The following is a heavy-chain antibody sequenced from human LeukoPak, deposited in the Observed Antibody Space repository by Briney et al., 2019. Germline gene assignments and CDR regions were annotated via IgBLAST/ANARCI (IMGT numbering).Heavy chain of an antibody. J-gene: IGHJ6*02. CDR1: GFAVSSNY. D-gene: IGHD4-17*01. Sequence: GGSLRLSCAASGFAVSSNYMSWVRQAPGKGLEWVSVIYSGGSTYYADSVKGRFTISRDNSKNTLYLQMNSLRAEDTAVYYCARERPGFDYGDYYYYYYGMDVWGQGTTVTVSS. CDR2: IYSGGST. V-gene: IGHV3-53*01. CDR3: ARERPGFDYGDYYYYYYGMDV.